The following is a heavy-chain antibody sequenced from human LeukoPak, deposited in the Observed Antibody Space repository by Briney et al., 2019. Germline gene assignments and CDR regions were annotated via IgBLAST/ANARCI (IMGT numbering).Heavy chain of an antibody. J-gene: IGHJ6*03. V-gene: IGHV3-21*04. CDR2: ISSSSSYI. Sequence: GGSLRLSCAASGFTFSSYSMNWVRQAPGKGLEWVSSISSSSSYIYYADSVKGRFTISRDNAKNSLYLQMNSLRAEDMALYYCAKDNGRYYDSSGYGGYYMDVWGKGTTVTVSS. CDR3: AKDNGRYYDSSGYGGYYMDV. CDR1: GFTFSSYS. D-gene: IGHD3-22*01.